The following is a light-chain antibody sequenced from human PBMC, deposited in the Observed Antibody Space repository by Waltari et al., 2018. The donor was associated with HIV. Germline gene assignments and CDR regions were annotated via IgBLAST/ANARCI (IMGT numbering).Light chain of an antibody. CDR2: QNA. CDR1: KLGDKY. Sequence: SYELTQPPSVSVSPGQTASITCSGDKLGDKYVCWYQQKPGQSPVLVIYQNAKRPSGIPERFSGSNSGNTATLTISGTQAMDEADYYCQVWGSSTSYVFGAGTKVTVL. J-gene: IGLJ1*01. CDR3: QVWGSSTSYV. V-gene: IGLV3-1*01.